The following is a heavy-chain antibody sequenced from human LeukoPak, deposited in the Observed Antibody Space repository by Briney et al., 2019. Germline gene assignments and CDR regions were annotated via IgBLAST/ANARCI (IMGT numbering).Heavy chain of an antibody. CDR1: GGSISSYY. Sequence: SETLSLTCTVSGGSISSYYWSWIRQPPGKGLEWIGYIYYSGSTNYNPFLKSRVTISVDTSKNQFSLKLSSVTAADTAVYYCASRGIAAAGSGGYFQHWGQGTLVTVSS. D-gene: IGHD6-13*01. V-gene: IGHV4-59*01. J-gene: IGHJ1*01. CDR3: ASRGIAAAGSGGYFQH. CDR2: IYYSGST.